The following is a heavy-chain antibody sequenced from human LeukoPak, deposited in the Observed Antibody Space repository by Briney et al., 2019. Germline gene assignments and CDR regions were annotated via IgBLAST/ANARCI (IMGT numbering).Heavy chain of an antibody. CDR1: GFTLSRYW. Sequence: GGSLRLSCVGSGFTLSRYWMSWVRQAPGKGLEWVANIKEDGSEKNYVDSVRGRFTISRDDAKNSLYLQMNSLRAEDTAVYYCARDSVGVSTSDYWGQGTLVTVSS. CDR2: IKEDGSEK. D-gene: IGHD1-26*01. CDR3: ARDSVGVSTSDY. J-gene: IGHJ4*02. V-gene: IGHV3-7*01.